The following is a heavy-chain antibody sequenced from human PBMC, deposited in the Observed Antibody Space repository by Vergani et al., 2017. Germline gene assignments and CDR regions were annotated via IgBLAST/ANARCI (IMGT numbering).Heavy chain of an antibody. J-gene: IGHJ5*02. CDR2: IIPIFGTA. D-gene: IGHD6-13*01. V-gene: IGHV1-69*01. CDR3: ARIGSSWYPDWFDP. Sequence: QVQLVQSGAEVKKPGSSVKVSCQASGGTFSSYAISWVRQAPGQGLEWMGGIIPIFGTANYAQKFQGRVTITADESTSTAYMELSSLRSEDTAVYYCARIGSSWYPDWFDPWGQGTLVTVSS. CDR1: GGTFSSYA.